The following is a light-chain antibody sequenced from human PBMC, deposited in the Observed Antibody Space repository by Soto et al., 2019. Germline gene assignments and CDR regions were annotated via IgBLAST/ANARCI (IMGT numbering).Light chain of an antibody. J-gene: IGKJ5*01. CDR2: GAS. Sequence: EIVMLQSRATMPVAARETGTXPCWASQSVSSNLAWYQQKPGQAPRLLIYGASTRATGLPARFSGSGSGTEFTLTISSLEPEDFAVYYCQQRSNWPPITLILGTRMEIK. CDR1: QSVSSN. V-gene: IGKV3-15*01. CDR3: QQRSNWPPIT.